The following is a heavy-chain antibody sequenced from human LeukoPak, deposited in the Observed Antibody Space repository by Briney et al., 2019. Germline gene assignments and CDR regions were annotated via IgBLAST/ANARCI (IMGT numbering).Heavy chain of an antibody. CDR3: ARQGGGEYYDSSGYYLNY. Sequence: GESLKISCKGSGYSFTSYWIGWVRQMPGKGLEWMGIIYPGDSDTRYSPSFQGQVTISADKSISTAYLQWSSLEASDTAMYYCARQGGGEYYDSSGYYLNYWGQGTLVTVSS. D-gene: IGHD3-22*01. CDR1: GYSFTSYW. V-gene: IGHV5-51*01. J-gene: IGHJ4*02. CDR2: IYPGDSDT.